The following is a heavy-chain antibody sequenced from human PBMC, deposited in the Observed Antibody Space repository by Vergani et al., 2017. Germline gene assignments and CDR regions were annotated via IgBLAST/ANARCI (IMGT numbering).Heavy chain of an antibody. J-gene: IGHJ3*02. Sequence: QVTLTESGPALVKPTQTLTLTCTFSGFSLSTSGMRVSWIRQPPGKALEWLARIDWDDDNFYSTSLKTRLTISKDTSKNQVVLTMTNMDPVDTATYYCARGRYYYGSGSLDAFDIWGQGTMVTVSS. CDR2: IDWDDDN. CDR3: ARGRYYYGSGSLDAFDI. V-gene: IGHV2-70*04. D-gene: IGHD3-10*01. CDR1: GFSLSTSGMR.